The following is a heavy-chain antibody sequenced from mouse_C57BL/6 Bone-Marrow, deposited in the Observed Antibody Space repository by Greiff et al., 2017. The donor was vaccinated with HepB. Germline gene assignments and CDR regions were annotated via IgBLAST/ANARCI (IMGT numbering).Heavy chain of an antibody. CDR1: GYTFTSYW. D-gene: IGHD2-5*01. V-gene: IGHV1-69*01. CDR2: IAPSDSYT. J-gene: IGHJ1*03. CDR3: AREDMNSNSAHWYFDV. Sequence: QVQLQQPGAELVMPGASVKLSCKASGYTFTSYWMHWVKQRPGQGLEWIGEIAPSDSYTNYTQKVKGKFTLSVDKSSSTAYMQLSSLTSEDSAVYYCAREDMNSNSAHWYFDVWGTGTTVTVSS.